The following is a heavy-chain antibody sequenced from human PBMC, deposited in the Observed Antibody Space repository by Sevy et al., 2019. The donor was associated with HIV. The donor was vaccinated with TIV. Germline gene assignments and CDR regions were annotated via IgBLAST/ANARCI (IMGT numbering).Heavy chain of an antibody. CDR3: ARKHQYSDFWPYFFDY. Sequence: SEILSLTCSVSGGSISRSYWWTWVRQSPGKGLERIGEVYHSGSTNYNPSLKSRVTISVDKSKNQFSLKLTSVTAADTAIYVYARKHQYSDFWPYFFDYWGQGTLVTVSS. CDR1: GGSISRSYW. J-gene: IGHJ4*02. V-gene: IGHV4-4*02. D-gene: IGHD3-3*01. CDR2: VYHSGST.